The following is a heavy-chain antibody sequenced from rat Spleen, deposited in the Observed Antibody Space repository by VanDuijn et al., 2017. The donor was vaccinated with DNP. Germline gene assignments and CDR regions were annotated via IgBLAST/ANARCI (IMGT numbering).Heavy chain of an antibody. J-gene: IGHJ2*01. D-gene: IGHD1-12*02. V-gene: IGHV2-15*01. CDR2: IWTSGGT. Sequence: QVQLKESGPGLVQPSQTLSLTCTVSGFSLTSYTVSWVRQPPGKGLEWLGVIWTSGGTAYNSLLNSRLSITRDTSKSQVFLKMNSLQTEDAATYYCARELTMVGFDNWGQGVMVTVSS. CDR3: ARELTMVGFDN. CDR1: GFSLTSYT.